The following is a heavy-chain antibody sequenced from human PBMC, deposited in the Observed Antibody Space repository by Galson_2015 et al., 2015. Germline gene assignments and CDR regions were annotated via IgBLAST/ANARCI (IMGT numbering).Heavy chain of an antibody. CDR3: ARVRRTSWNKAYWLDP. V-gene: IGHV3-23*01. Sequence: SLRLSCAASGFTFSNSSMTWVRQAPGKGLEWVAAISGAGTRTYYSESAKGRFTVSRDNSKNTLFLQMNSLTADDTALYYCARVRRTSWNKAYWLDPWGQGTLVTVSS. D-gene: IGHD1/OR15-1a*01. CDR2: ISGAGTRT. J-gene: IGHJ5*02. CDR1: GFTFSNSS.